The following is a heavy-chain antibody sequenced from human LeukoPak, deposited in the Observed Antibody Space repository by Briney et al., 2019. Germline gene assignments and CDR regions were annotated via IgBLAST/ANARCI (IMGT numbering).Heavy chain of an antibody. CDR1: GFTFSSYA. V-gene: IGHV3-23*01. CDR3: AKRGATTVITSYFDY. Sequence: GGSLRLSCGASGFTFSSYAMSWVRQAPGKGLEWVSAISGSGGSTYYADSVKGRFTISRDNSKNTVYLQMNSQRGDDTAVYYCAKRGATTVITSYFDYWGQGTLVTVSS. CDR2: ISGSGGST. D-gene: IGHD4-11*01. J-gene: IGHJ4*02.